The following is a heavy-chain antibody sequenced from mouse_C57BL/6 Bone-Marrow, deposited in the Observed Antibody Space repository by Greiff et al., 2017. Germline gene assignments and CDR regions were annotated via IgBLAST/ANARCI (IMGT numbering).Heavy chain of an antibody. J-gene: IGHJ2*01. Sequence: QVQLQQPGAELVRPGSSVKLSCKASGYTFTSYWMAWVKQRPGQGLEWIGNIYPSDSETHYNQKFKDKDTLTVDKSSSTAYMQLSSLTSEDSAVYYCARGVGGYFDYWDQGNALTVTS. V-gene: IGHV1-61*01. CDR3: ARGVGGYFDY. CDR1: GYTFTSYW. D-gene: IGHD3-1*01. CDR2: IYPSDSET.